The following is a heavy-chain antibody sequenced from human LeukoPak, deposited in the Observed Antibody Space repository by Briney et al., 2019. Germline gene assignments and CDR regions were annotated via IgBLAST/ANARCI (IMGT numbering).Heavy chain of an antibody. CDR2: IYYSGST. J-gene: IGHJ4*02. D-gene: IGHD5-18*01. Sequence: SQTLSLTCTVSGGSISRGDYSWSWIRQPPGKGLEWIGYIYYSGSTYYNPSLKSRVTISVDTSKNQFSLKLSSVTAADTAVYYCARVDTAMVEGDYWGQGTLVTVSS. CDR3: ARVDTAMVEGDY. CDR1: GGSISRGDYS. V-gene: IGHV4-30-4*01.